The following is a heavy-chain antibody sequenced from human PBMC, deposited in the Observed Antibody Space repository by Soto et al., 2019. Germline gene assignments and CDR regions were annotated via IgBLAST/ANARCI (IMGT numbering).Heavy chain of an antibody. D-gene: IGHD6-19*01. V-gene: IGHV3-48*01. J-gene: IGHJ4*02. CDR2: ISSSGSGI. CDR1: GFTFGSYS. CDR3: ARVGIAVAASFDY. Sequence: EVPLVESGGGLVQPGGSLRLSCAASGFTFGSYSMSWVRQAPGKGLEWVSYISSSGSGIHYADSVTGRFTISRDTAKNSLSLQMNSLRAEDTAVYYCARVGIAVAASFDYWGQGTLVTVSS.